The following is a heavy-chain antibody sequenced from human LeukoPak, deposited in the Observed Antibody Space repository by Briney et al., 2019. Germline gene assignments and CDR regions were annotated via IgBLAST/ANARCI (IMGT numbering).Heavy chain of an antibody. J-gene: IGHJ4*02. CDR2: IYTSGST. D-gene: IGHD3-9*01. CDR3: ARGRGGDYDILTGYPGGFDY. CDR1: GDSISSGNYY. Sequence: SETLSLTCTVSGDSISSGNYYWSWIRQPAGKGLEWIGRIYTSGSTRYNPSLKSRVTISVDTSKNQFSLKLSSVTAADTAVYYCARGRGGDYDILTGYPGGFDYWGQGTLVTVSS. V-gene: IGHV4-61*02.